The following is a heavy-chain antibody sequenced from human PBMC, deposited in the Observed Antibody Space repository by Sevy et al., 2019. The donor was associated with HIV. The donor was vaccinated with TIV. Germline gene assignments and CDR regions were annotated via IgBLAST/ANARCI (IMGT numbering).Heavy chain of an antibody. V-gene: IGHV3-21*01. CDR1: GFTFSSYR. Sequence: GGSLRLSCAASGFTFSSYRINWVRQAPGKGLEWVSSISGLSNYIFYSDSLKGRFTISRDNAKNSVYLQMNSLRAEDTAVYFCGKALINWDGLDVWGQGTTVTVSS. J-gene: IGHJ6*02. D-gene: IGHD7-27*01. CDR3: GKALINWDGLDV. CDR2: ISGLSNYI.